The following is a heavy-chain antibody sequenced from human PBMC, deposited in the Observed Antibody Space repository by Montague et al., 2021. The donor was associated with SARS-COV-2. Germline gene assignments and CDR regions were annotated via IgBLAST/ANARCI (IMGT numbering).Heavy chain of an antibody. CDR1: GGSITNYY. CDR3: ARLRRGTYYVSFDP. Sequence: SETLSLTCTVSGGSITNYYWTWIRQSPGRGLEWIGYIYYSATTNYNPSLKSRVTMSIDTSKNQFSLSLSSVTAADSAVYYCARLRRGTYYVSFDPWGREPWSASPQ. J-gene: IGHJ5*02. CDR2: IYYSATT. V-gene: IGHV4-59*12. D-gene: IGHD1-26*01.